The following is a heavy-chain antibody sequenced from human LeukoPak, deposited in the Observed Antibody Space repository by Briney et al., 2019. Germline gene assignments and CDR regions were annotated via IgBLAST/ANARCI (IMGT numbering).Heavy chain of an antibody. V-gene: IGHV3-43D*03. D-gene: IGHD5-12*01. Sequence: GGSLRLSCAASGFTFDGYAMHWVRQAPGEGPEWVSLISWDGGSTYYADSVKGRFTISRDNSKNSLYLQMNSLRAEDTALYYCAKGVATIRYYYYYMDVWGKGTTVTVSS. CDR3: AKGVATIRYYYYYMDV. CDR2: ISWDGGST. CDR1: GFTFDGYA. J-gene: IGHJ6*03.